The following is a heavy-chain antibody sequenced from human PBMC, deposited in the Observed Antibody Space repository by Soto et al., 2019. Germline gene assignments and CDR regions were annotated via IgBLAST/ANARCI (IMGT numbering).Heavy chain of an antibody. Sequence: SETPSLTCAVYGGSFGGYYWSWIRQPPGKGLEWIGEINHSGSTNYNPSLKSRVTISVDTSKNQFSLKLTSVTVADTAVYYCATRESSRVYCGQGTLVIVAS. V-gene: IGHV4-34*01. CDR3: ATRESSRVY. CDR2: INHSGST. D-gene: IGHD6-13*01. CDR1: GGSFGGYY. J-gene: IGHJ4*02.